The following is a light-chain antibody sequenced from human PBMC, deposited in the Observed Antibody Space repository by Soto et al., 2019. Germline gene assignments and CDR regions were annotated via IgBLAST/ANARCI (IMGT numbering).Light chain of an antibody. J-gene: IGLJ2*01. CDR2: RDH. Sequence: QPVLTQPPSASGTPGQRVTISCSGSRYNIGSNTVNWYQQVPGTAPRLLIHRDHQRPSGVPDRFSGSKSGTSASLAISGLQSEDEADYYCAAWDDSLNGYVVFGGGTKL. CDR3: AAWDDSLNGYVV. V-gene: IGLV1-44*01. CDR1: RYNIGSNT.